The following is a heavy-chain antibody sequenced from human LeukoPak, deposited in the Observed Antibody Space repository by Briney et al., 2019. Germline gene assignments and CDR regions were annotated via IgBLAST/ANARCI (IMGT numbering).Heavy chain of an antibody. D-gene: IGHD2/OR15-2a*01. CDR2: TWSDGSNK. V-gene: IGHV3-33*01. CDR1: GFTFGGHT. J-gene: IGHJ4*02. Sequence: PGGSLRLSCAASGFTFGGHTMHWVRQAPGKGLEWVALTWSDGSNKYYGDSVKDRFTISRDNSRNMLYLHMNTLRVEDTAVYYCARGRGYDFGHPFDYWGQGTLVTVS. CDR3: ARGRGYDFGHPFDY.